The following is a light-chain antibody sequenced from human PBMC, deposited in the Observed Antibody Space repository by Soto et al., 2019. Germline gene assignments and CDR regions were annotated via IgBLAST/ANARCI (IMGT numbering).Light chain of an antibody. V-gene: IGKV1-39*01. J-gene: IGKJ5*01. Sequence: DIQMTQSPSSLSASVGDRVTITCRASESIARHLNWYQQKPGRAPRLLIYAASSLQNGVPSRFRGGGSGTDFTITISNLQPEDFATYYCQQTYSTLSISFGPGTRLEI. CDR3: QQTYSTLSIS. CDR1: ESIARH. CDR2: AAS.